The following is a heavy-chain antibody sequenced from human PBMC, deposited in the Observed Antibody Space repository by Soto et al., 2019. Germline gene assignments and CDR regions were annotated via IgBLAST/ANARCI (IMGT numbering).Heavy chain of an antibody. V-gene: IGHV1-46*03. Sequence: QVQLVQSGAEVKKPGASVKVSCKASGYTFTSYYMHWVRQAPGQGLEWMGIINPSGGSTSYAQKFQGRVTMTRDTSTSTVYMELSSLGSEDTAVYYCASFAAYSKKSGYDYRRGAFDIWGQGTMVTVSS. J-gene: IGHJ3*02. CDR1: GYTFTSYY. CDR2: INPSGGST. D-gene: IGHD5-12*01. CDR3: ASFAAYSKKSGYDYRRGAFDI.